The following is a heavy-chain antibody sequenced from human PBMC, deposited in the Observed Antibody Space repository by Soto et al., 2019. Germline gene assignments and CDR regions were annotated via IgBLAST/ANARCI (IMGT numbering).Heavy chain of an antibody. CDR2: LSGSGGST. Sequence: GGSLRLSCAASGFTFNNNTMSWVRQAPGKGLEWVSTLSGSGGSTFYADSVKGRFTISRDNSKNTLYLQMNILRAEDTAVYFCAKGSHSSTWCHTDYWGQGILVTVSS. CDR3: AKGSHSSTWCHTDY. V-gene: IGHV3-23*01. J-gene: IGHJ4*02. CDR1: GFTFNNNT. D-gene: IGHD6-13*01.